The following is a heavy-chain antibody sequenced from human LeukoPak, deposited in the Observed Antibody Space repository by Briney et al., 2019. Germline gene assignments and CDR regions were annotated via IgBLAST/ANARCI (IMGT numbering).Heavy chain of an antibody. CDR1: GGSISSGSYY. V-gene: IGHV4-61*02. J-gene: IGHJ4*02. D-gene: IGHD3-22*01. CDR2: IYTSGST. CDR3: ARAFADSNWFDY. Sequence: SETLSLTCTVSGGSISSGSYYWSWIRQPAGKGLEWIGRIYTSGSTNYNPSLKSRVTILVDTSKNQFSLKLSSVTAADTAVYCCARAFADSNWFDYWGQGTLVTVSS.